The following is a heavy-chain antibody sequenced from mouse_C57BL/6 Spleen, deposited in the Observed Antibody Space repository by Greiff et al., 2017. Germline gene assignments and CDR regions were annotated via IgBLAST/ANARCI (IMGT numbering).Heavy chain of an antibody. Sequence: EVQLQQSGAELVRPGASVKLSCTASGFNIKDDYMHWVKQRPEQGLEWIGWIDPENGDTEYASKFQGKATITAGTSSNTAYLQLSSLTSEDTAVYYCTTLYSNYVDYWGQGTTLTVSS. CDR3: TTLYSNYVDY. V-gene: IGHV14-4*01. D-gene: IGHD2-5*01. J-gene: IGHJ2*01. CDR1: GFNIKDDY. CDR2: IDPENGDT.